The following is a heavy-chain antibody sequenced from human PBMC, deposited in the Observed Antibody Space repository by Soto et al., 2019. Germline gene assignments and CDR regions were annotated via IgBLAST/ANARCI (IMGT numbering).Heavy chain of an antibody. V-gene: IGHV6-1*01. J-gene: IGHJ5*02. CDR2: TYYRSKWYN. Sequence: SQTLSLTCAISGDSVSSNSAAWNWIRQSPSRGLEWLGRTYYRSKWYNDYAVSVKSRITINPDTSKNQFSLQLNSVTPEDTAVYYCARDRVGRYYDILTYNWFDPWGQGTLVTVPS. CDR3: ARDRVGRYYDILTYNWFDP. CDR1: GDSVSSNSAA. D-gene: IGHD3-9*01.